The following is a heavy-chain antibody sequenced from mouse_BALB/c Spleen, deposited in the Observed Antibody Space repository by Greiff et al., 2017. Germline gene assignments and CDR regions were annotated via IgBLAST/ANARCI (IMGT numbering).Heavy chain of an antibody. CDR3: ARGWVYGYDRAFAY. J-gene: IGHJ3*01. D-gene: IGHD2-2*01. Sequence: VQLQQSGPELVKPGASVKMSCKASGYTFTDYYMDWVKQSHGESFEWIGRVNPYNGGTSYNQKFKGKATLTVDKSSSTAYMELNSLTSEDSAVYYCARGWVYGYDRAFAYWGQGTLVTVSA. CDR1: GYTFTDYY. CDR2: VNPYNGGT. V-gene: IGHV1-19*01.